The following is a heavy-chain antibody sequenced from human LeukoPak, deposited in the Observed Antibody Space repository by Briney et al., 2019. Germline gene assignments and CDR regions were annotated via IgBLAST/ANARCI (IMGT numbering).Heavy chain of an antibody. CDR1: GFTFSRYT. J-gene: IGHJ4*02. CDR2: ISRSSSYI. D-gene: IGHD6-13*01. Sequence: GSLRLSCAASGFTFSRYTLNWVRQAPGKGLEWVSSISRSSSYIYYADSVKGRFTISRDNAKNSLYLQMNSLRAEDTAVYYCAKRAAGPFDYWGQGTLVTVSS. CDR3: AKRAAGPFDY. V-gene: IGHV3-21*04.